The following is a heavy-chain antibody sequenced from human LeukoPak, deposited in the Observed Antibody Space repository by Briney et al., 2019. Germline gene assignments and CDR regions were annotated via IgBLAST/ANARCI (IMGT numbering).Heavy chain of an antibody. Sequence: ASVKVSCTASGYSFSAYYIHWVRQAPGQGLEWMGWINPNSGATNYAQKFHDTVTMTRDTSTSTVYMELTRLRSDDTGVYYCAKDQNYFDSTAYYGIDCWGQGTRVTVSS. J-gene: IGHJ4*02. CDR1: GYSFSAYY. CDR2: INPNSGAT. D-gene: IGHD3-22*01. CDR3: AKDQNYFDSTAYYGIDC. V-gene: IGHV1-2*02.